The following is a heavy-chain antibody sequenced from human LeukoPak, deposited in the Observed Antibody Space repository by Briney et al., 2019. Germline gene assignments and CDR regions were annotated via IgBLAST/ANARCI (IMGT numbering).Heavy chain of an antibody. J-gene: IGHJ6*02. CDR3: ARGSPYYYGMDV. CDR2: ISAYNGDT. V-gene: IGHV1-18*01. Sequence: ASVKVSCKASGYTFTSYGISWVRQAPGQGLEWMGWISAYNGDTKYAQKLQGRVTMTTDTSTSTVYMELRSLTSDDTAVYYCARGSPYYYGMDVWGQGTTATVSS. CDR1: GYTFTSYG.